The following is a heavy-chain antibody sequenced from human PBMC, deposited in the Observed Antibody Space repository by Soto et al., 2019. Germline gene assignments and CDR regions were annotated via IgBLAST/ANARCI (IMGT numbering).Heavy chain of an antibody. CDR1: GFTVSSNY. V-gene: IGHV3-53*04. J-gene: IGHJ3*02. D-gene: IGHD6-19*01. CDR2: IFTGGST. Sequence: EVQLVESGGGLVQPGGSLRLSCAASGFTVSSNYMSWVRQAPGKGLEWVSVIFTGGSTYYADSVKGRFTITRHSSMNTVYLQMDILSAEDTSVYYCARERQSCGWLDAFDIWGQGTMCTVSS. CDR3: ARERQSCGWLDAFDI.